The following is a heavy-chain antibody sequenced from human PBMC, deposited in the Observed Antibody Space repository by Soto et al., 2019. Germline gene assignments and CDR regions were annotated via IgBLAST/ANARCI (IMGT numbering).Heavy chain of an antibody. J-gene: IGHJ6*02. Sequence: SVKFSCKASGGTFSSYAISWVRQAPGQGLEWMGGIIPIFGTANYAQKFQGRVTITADESTSTAYMELSSLRSEDTAVYYCARDDTHYGSGSYYNVTHYYYYGMDVWGQGTTVTVSS. D-gene: IGHD3-10*01. CDR2: IIPIFGTA. CDR1: GGTFSSYA. V-gene: IGHV1-69*13. CDR3: ARDDTHYGSGSYYNVTHYYYYGMDV.